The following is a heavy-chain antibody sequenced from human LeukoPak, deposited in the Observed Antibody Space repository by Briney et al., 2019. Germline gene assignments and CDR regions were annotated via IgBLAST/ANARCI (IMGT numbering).Heavy chain of an antibody. Sequence: GESLRLSCVASGFIFSTYWMSWVRQSPGKGLEWVAKIKEDGSEKYCVDSVKGRFTISRDSSKNTLFLQMNSLRAEDTALYFCARKAQYNGHYPLDYWGQGTLVTVSS. CDR2: IKEDGSEK. D-gene: IGHD1-7*01. CDR3: ARKAQYNGHYPLDY. J-gene: IGHJ4*02. V-gene: IGHV3-7*03. CDR1: GFIFSTYW.